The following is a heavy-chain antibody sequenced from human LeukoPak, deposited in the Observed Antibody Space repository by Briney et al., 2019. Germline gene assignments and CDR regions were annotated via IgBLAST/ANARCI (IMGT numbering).Heavy chain of an antibody. D-gene: IGHD4-17*01. CDR3: ARGGMFYGDYFSLGY. CDR2: IYYSGST. J-gene: IGHJ4*02. V-gene: IGHV4-59*01. Sequence: PSETLSLTCTVSGGSISSYYWSWIRQPPGKGLEWIGYIYYSGSTNYNPSLKSRVTISVGTSKNQFSLKLSSVTAADTAVYYCARGGMFYGDYFSLGYWGQGTLVTVSS. CDR1: GGSISSYY.